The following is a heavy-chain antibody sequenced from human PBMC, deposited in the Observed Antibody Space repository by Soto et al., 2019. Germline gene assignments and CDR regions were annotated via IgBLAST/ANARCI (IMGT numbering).Heavy chain of an antibody. Sequence: EVQLLESGGGLVQPGGSLRLSCAASGFTFSSYAMSWVRQAPGKGLEWVSGISGSGGSTYYADSVKGRFTISRDNSKHTQYLQMNSLRAEDTAVYYCAKRLTSYYGMDVWGQGTTVTVSS. CDR2: ISGSGGST. J-gene: IGHJ6*02. V-gene: IGHV3-23*01. D-gene: IGHD2-21*02. CDR1: GFTFSSYA. CDR3: AKRLTSYYGMDV.